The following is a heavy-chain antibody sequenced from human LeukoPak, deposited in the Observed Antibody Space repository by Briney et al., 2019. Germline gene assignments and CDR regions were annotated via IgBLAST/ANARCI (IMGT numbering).Heavy chain of an antibody. CDR2: IYSGGST. V-gene: IGHV3-53*01. Sequence: PGGSLSLSCAASGFPVSTNYMSWVRQAPGKGLKWVSFIYSGGSTYYADSVKGRFTISRDNSKNTLYLQMNSLRAEDTAVYYCARAGDGYKPYYYYYGMDVWGQGTTVTVSS. CDR1: GFPVSTNY. J-gene: IGHJ6*02. D-gene: IGHD5-24*01. CDR3: ARAGDGYKPYYYYYGMDV.